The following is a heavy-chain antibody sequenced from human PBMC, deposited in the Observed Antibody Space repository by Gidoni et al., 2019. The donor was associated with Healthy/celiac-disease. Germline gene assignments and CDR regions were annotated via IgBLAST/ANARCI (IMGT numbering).Heavy chain of an antibody. CDR1: GFSLSTSGVG. V-gene: IGHV2-5*01. J-gene: IGHJ4*02. D-gene: IGHD3-22*01. CDR2: IYWNDDK. Sequence: QITLKESGPTLVKPTQTLTLTCTFSGFSLSTSGVGVGWIRQPPGKALAWLALIYWNDDKRYSPSLKSRLTITKDTSKNQVVLTMTNMDPVDTATYYCAHQDSSGYYGSSLDYWGQGTLVTVSS. CDR3: AHQDSSGYYGSSLDY.